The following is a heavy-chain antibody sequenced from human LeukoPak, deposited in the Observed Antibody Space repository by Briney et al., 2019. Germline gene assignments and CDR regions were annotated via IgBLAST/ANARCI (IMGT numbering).Heavy chain of an antibody. Sequence: GGSLRLSCAASGFTFSSYSMNWARQAPGKGLEWVSSISSSSSSYIYYADSVKGRFTISRDNAKNSLYLQMNSLRAEDTAVYYCARAAMIVVVTAYDYWGQGTLVTVSS. CDR3: ARAAMIVVVTAYDY. D-gene: IGHD3-22*01. J-gene: IGHJ4*02. CDR2: ISSSSSSYI. V-gene: IGHV3-21*01. CDR1: GFTFSSYS.